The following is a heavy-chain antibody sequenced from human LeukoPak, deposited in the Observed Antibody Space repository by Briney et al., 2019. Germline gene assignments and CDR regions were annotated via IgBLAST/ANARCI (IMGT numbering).Heavy chain of an antibody. D-gene: IGHD6-13*01. CDR1: GFPFTSHA. Sequence: GGSLRLSCAATGFPFTSHAMTWVRQAPGKGLEWVSFVTTGGDVTLYADSVKGRFTISRDNSENILYLQMNSLRAEDTAVYYCARGVYIAAAQYGYWGQGTLVTVSS. V-gene: IGHV3-23*01. CDR2: VTTGGDVT. J-gene: IGHJ4*02. CDR3: ARGVYIAAAQYGY.